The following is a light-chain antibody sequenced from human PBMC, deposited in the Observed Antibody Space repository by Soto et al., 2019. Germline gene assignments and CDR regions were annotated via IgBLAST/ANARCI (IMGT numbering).Light chain of an antibody. CDR1: QSVSSN. J-gene: IGKJ5*01. Sequence: EIVMTQSPATLSVSPGERATLSCRASQSVSSNLALYQQKPGQAPRVLIYGASTRATGIPATFSCSGSATAFTLTISSLQSEDFAVYYCQQYNNWPPITFGQGTRLEIK. CDR3: QQYNNWPPIT. V-gene: IGKV3-15*01. CDR2: GAS.